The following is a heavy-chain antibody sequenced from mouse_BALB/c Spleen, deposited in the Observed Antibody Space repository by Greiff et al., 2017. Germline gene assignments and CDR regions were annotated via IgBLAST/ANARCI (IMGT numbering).Heavy chain of an antibody. CDR1: GYAFTNYL. V-gene: IGHV1-54*01. Sequence: VHLVESGAELVRPGTSVKVSCKASGYAFTNYLIEWVKQRPGQGLEWIGVINPGSGGTNYNEKFKGKATLTADKSSSTAYMQLSSLTSYDSAVYFCARGAATSFDYWGQGTTLTVSS. CDR3: ARGAATSFDY. D-gene: IGHD1-2*01. J-gene: IGHJ2*01. CDR2: INPGSGGT.